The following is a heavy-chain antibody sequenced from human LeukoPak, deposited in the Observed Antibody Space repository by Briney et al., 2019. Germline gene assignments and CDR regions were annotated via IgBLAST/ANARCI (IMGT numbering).Heavy chain of an antibody. V-gene: IGHV1-69*13. Sequence: SVKVSCKASGGTFSSYAISWVRQAPGQGLEWMGGIIPIFGTANYAQKFQGRVTITADESTSTAYMELSSLRSEDTAVYYCARGFAYYDFWSGPEPYYYYMDVRGKRTTVTVSS. CDR2: IIPIFGTA. CDR3: ARGFAYYDFWSGPEPYYYYMDV. J-gene: IGHJ6*03. D-gene: IGHD3-3*01. CDR1: GGTFSSYA.